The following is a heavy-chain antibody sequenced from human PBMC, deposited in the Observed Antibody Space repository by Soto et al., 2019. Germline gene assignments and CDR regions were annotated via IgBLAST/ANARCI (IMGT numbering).Heavy chain of an antibody. Sequence: GASVKVSCKASGYTFTSYGISWVRQAPGQGLEWMGWISAYNGNTNYAQKLQGRVTMTTDTSTSTAYMELRSLRSDDTAVYYCGRDHDYGDYVPFDPWGQGTRVTVSS. CDR2: ISAYNGNT. CDR1: GYTFTSYG. CDR3: GRDHDYGDYVPFDP. D-gene: IGHD4-17*01. V-gene: IGHV1-18*01. J-gene: IGHJ5*02.